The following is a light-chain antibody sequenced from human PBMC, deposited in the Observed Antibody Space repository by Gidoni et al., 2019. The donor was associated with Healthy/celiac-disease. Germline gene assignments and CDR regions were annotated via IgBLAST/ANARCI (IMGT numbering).Light chain of an antibody. CDR3: AAWDDSLNGSYV. CDR2: RNN. V-gene: IGLV1-44*01. Sequence: SVLTPPPSASGTPGPRVTISCSGSSSNIGSNTVNWYQQLPGTAPKLLIYRNNQRPSGVPDRFSGSKAGTSASLASSGLQSEDEAEYYCAAWDDSLNGSYVFGTGTKVTVL. J-gene: IGLJ1*01. CDR1: SSNIGSNT.